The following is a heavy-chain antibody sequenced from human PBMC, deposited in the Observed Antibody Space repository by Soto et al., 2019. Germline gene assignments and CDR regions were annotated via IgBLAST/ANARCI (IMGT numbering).Heavy chain of an antibody. V-gene: IGHV1-3*01. CDR1: GYTFTRYT. Sequence: QVQLVQSGAEVKKPGASVKISCKASGYTFTRYTMNWVRQAPGQRLEWMGWINPDNGNTKSSQKFQDRVIITRDTSASSAYMDLSSLRSQDTAVYYCARGIATVQLDPCGQGTLVTVSS. D-gene: IGHD2-15*01. J-gene: IGHJ5*02. CDR2: INPDNGNT. CDR3: ARGIATVQLDP.